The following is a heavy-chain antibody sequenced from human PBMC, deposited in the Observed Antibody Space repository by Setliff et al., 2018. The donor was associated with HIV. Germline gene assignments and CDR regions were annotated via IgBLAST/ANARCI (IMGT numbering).Heavy chain of an antibody. Sequence: LSLTCTVSGGSISSHYWSWIRQPPGKGLEWIGSIYYSGSTNYNPSLKSRVTISVDTSKNQFSLKLSSATAADTAVYYCARDYYDSIGAFDIWGQGTMVTVSS. CDR3: ARDYYDSIGAFDI. V-gene: IGHV4-59*11. J-gene: IGHJ3*02. CDR2: IYYSGST. CDR1: GGSISSHY. D-gene: IGHD3-22*01.